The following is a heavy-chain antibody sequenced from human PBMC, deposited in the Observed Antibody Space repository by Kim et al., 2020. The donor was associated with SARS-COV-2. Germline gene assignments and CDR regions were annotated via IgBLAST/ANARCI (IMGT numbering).Heavy chain of an antibody. D-gene: IGHD6-19*01. CDR3: ARDGGGWYGSKAENYGMDV. V-gene: IGHV3-21*01. J-gene: IGHJ6*02. CDR1: GFTFSSYS. Sequence: GGSLRLSCAASGFTFSSYSMNWVRQAPGKGLEWVSSISSSSSYIYYADSVKGRFTISRDNAKNSLYLQMNSLRAEDTAVYYCARDGGGWYGSKAENYGMDVWGQGTTVTVSS. CDR2: ISSSSSYI.